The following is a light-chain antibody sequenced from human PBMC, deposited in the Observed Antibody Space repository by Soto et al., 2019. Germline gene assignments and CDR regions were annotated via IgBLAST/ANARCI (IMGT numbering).Light chain of an antibody. Sequence: EIVLTQSPATLSLSPGERATLSCRASQSISSYVAWYQQKPDQAPRLLIYDASNRATGIPARFSVSGSGTDFTLTISSLEPEDFAVYYSHQRSTWPFTFGPGTKVDIK. CDR3: HQRSTWPFT. J-gene: IGKJ3*01. CDR1: QSISSY. V-gene: IGKV3-11*01. CDR2: DAS.